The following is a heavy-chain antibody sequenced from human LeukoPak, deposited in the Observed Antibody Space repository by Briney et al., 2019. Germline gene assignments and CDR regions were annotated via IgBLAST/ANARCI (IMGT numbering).Heavy chain of an antibody. V-gene: IGHV4-38-2*02. CDR3: ARNYYDTIALGAFDI. Sequence: SETLSLTCSVFGYSISYGFYWGWIRQPPGKGLAWIGSIYHSGSTYYHPSLTSRVTISVDTSKNQFSLNLNSVTAADTAVYYCARNYYDTIALGAFDIWGQGTVVTVSS. CDR2: IYHSGST. J-gene: IGHJ3*02. D-gene: IGHD3-22*01. CDR1: GYSISYGFY.